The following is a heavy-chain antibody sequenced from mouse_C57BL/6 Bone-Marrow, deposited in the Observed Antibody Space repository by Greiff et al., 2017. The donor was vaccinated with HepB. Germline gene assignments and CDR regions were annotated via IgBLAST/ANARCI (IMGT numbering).Heavy chain of an antibody. Sequence: VKLMESGAELARPGASVKLSCKASGYTFTSYGISWVKQRTGQGLEWIGEIYPRSGNTYYNEKFKGKATLTADKSSSTAYMELRSLTSEDSAVYFCARDYGSSLFDYWGQGTTLTVSS. CDR3: ARDYGSSLFDY. CDR2: IYPRSGNT. D-gene: IGHD1-1*01. CDR1: GYTFTSYG. J-gene: IGHJ2*01. V-gene: IGHV1-81*01.